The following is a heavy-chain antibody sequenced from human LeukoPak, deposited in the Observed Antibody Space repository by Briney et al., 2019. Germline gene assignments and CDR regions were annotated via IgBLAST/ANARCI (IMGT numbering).Heavy chain of an antibody. J-gene: IGHJ5*02. CDR3: ARGPGGGRAIFGVVIRGKLNWFDP. Sequence: LVNVSCKASRYTFPRYVIIWLGQATGQELEGMGWMNPKNGKTDLAEKLQGRVTMTRNTSISTGYMELGSLRSEDTAVYYCARGPGGGRAIFGVVIRGKLNWFDPWGQGTLVTVSS. CDR2: MNPKNGKT. D-gene: IGHD3-3*01. CDR1: RYTFPRYV. V-gene: IGHV1-8*01.